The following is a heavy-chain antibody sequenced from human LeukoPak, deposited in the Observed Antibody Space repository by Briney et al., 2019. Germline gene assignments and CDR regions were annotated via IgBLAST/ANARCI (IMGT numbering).Heavy chain of an antibody. Sequence: QPGGSLRLSCAASGFTFSKYAMTWVRQAPGKGLEWVSIVSGSGGSTSYADSVWGRFTVSRDNFKNTLYLQMNSLRAEDTAVYYCAKTYSSNWYVFDDWGQGTLVTVSS. CDR2: VSGSGGST. D-gene: IGHD6-13*01. CDR3: AKTYSSNWYVFDD. V-gene: IGHV3-23*01. CDR1: GFTFSKYA. J-gene: IGHJ4*02.